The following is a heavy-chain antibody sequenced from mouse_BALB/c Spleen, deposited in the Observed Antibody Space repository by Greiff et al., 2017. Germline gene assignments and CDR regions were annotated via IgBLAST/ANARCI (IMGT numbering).Heavy chain of an antibody. D-gene: IGHD2-1*01. V-gene: IGHV5-6-5*01. J-gene: IGHJ4*01. CDR3: ARGRGNYLIDY. CDR2: ISSGGST. CDR1: GFTFCSNA. Sequence: VESGGGFVKPGGSLKLSRAASGFTFCSNAMSRVRQTPENRLEWVASISSGGSTYYPASVKGRFTISRVNARNILYLQMSSLRSEDTAMYSFARGRGNYLIDYWGQGTSVTVSS.